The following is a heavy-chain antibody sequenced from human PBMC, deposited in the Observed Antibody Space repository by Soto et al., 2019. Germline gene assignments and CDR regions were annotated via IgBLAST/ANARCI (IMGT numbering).Heavy chain of an antibody. CDR3: ARDAQQLANYGMDV. J-gene: IGHJ6*02. D-gene: IGHD6-13*01. Sequence: QVHLVESRGNVVQPGWSLRLSCAASGFSFTSHGMHWVRQAPGKGLEWVAHLWSDGNSKYYADSVKGRFTISRDLSKNTLYLQMNSLGAEDTAVYYCARDAQQLANYGMDVWGQGTTVTVSS. CDR1: GFSFTSHG. V-gene: IGHV3-33*01. CDR2: LWSDGNSK.